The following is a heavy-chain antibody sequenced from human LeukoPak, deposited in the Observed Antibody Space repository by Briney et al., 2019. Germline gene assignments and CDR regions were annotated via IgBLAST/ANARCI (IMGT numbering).Heavy chain of an antibody. CDR2: ISGSGGST. CDR1: GFTFSSYA. V-gene: IGHV3-23*01. J-gene: IGHJ6*03. CDR3: AKRPIYYYYMDV. Sequence: GGSLRLFCASSGFTFSSYAMSWVRQAWGRGLEWVTAISGSGGSTYYADSVKGRFTISRDNSKNTLYLQMNSLRAEDTPVYYCAKRPIYYYYMDVWAKGPRSPSP.